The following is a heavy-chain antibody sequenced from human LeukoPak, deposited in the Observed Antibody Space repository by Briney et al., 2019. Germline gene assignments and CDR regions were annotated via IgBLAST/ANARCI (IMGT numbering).Heavy chain of an antibody. V-gene: IGHV1-69*13. Sequence: SVKVSCKASGGTFSTYAISWVRQAPGQGLEWMGGIIPVFDKANYAQKFQDRVTITADDSTTTAYMELSSLTSEDTAIYYCAKEEGYYYDSGGYYVEYFQHWGQGTLVTVSS. CDR1: GGTFSTYA. CDR2: IIPVFDKA. CDR3: AKEEGYYYDSGGYYVEYFQH. D-gene: IGHD3-22*01. J-gene: IGHJ1*01.